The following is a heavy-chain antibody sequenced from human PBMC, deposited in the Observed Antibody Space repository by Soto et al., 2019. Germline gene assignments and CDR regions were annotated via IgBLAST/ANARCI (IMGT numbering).Heavy chain of an antibody. CDR2: INTGNGNT. CDR1: GYTLTSYA. CDR3: ARGGIEGAFSFAFDI. Sequence: QVQLVQSGAEVKKPGASVKVSCKASGYTLTSYAIHWVRQAPGQGLEWMAWINTGNGNTIYSQKFQGRVTITMDTSASTAYMELSSLRSEDTAVYYCARGGIEGAFSFAFDIWGQGTMVTVSS. J-gene: IGHJ3*02. V-gene: IGHV1-3*04. D-gene: IGHD1-26*01.